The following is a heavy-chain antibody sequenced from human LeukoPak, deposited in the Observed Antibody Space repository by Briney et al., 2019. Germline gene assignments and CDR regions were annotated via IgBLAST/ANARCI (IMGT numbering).Heavy chain of an antibody. D-gene: IGHD6-13*01. CDR2: ITESGAYT. CDR1: GFTFSSSA. V-gene: IGHV3-23*01. Sequence: GGSLRLSCAVSGFTFSSSAMTWVRQAPGKGLDWVSSITESGAYTYYADSVKGRFTVPRDNSKNTLYLQMNSLRAEDTAMYYCGKDFSNSWLFWGQGTLVTVSS. CDR3: GKDFSNSWLF. J-gene: IGHJ4*02.